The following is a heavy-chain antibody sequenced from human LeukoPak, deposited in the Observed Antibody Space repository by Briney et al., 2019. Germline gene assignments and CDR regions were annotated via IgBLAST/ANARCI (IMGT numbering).Heavy chain of an antibody. CDR1: GFTFSSYS. CDR3: ARDGGHCSSTSCSEYYFDY. D-gene: IGHD2-2*01. J-gene: IGHJ4*02. Sequence: PGGSLRLSCAASGFTFSSYSMNWVRQAPGKGLEWVSYISSSSSTIYYADSVKGRFTISRDNAKNSLYLQMNSLRAEDTAVYYCARDGGHCSSTSCSEYYFDYWGQGTLVTVSS. CDR2: ISSSSSTI. V-gene: IGHV3-48*04.